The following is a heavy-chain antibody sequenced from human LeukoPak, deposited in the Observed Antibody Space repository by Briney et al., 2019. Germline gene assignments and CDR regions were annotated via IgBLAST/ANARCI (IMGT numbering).Heavy chain of an antibody. CDR1: GGSFSGYY. D-gene: IGHD3-3*01. Sequence: PSETLSLTCAVYGGSFSGYYWSWIRQPPGKGLEWIGEINHSGSTNYNPSLKSRVTISVDTSKNQFSLKLSSVTAADTAVYYCASGQHDFWSGYSNYYYYYMDVWGKGTTVTVSS. J-gene: IGHJ6*03. CDR3: ASGQHDFWSGYSNYYYYYMDV. CDR2: INHSGST. V-gene: IGHV4-34*01.